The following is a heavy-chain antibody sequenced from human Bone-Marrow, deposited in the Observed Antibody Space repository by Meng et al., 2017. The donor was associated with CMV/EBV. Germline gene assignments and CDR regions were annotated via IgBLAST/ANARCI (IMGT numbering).Heavy chain of an antibody. Sequence: ASVKVSCKASGYEFSSYGFSWVRQVPGQGLDWIGWISAYDGNTAYAPKLQDRLTMITDTSTSSGYMELRNLRSDDTATYYCARAAGALLGPIDSWGQGTLVTVSS. CDR3: ARAAGALLGPIDS. D-gene: IGHD1-26*01. CDR1: GYEFSSYG. V-gene: IGHV1-18*01. CDR2: ISAYDGNT. J-gene: IGHJ4*02.